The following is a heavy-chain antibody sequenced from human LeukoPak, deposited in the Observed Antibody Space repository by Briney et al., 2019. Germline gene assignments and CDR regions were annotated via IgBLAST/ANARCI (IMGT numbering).Heavy chain of an antibody. CDR2: IKEDGNEK. D-gene: IGHD7-27*01. CDR3: AKEFSATPRAAAQTGDAFDV. V-gene: IGHV3-7*04. J-gene: IGHJ3*01. CDR1: GLIFTDYW. Sequence: PGGSLRLSCAVSGLIFTDYWMYWVRQAPGKGLAWVANIKEDGNEKNYVDSVKGRFTISRDNSKNTLDLQMNSLRPEDTAVYYCAKEFSATPRAAAQTGDAFDVWGQGTMVTVSS.